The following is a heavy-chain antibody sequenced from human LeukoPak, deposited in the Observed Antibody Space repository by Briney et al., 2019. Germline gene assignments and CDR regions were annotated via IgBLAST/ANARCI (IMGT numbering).Heavy chain of an antibody. Sequence: GRSLRLSCAASGFTFSSYAMHWVRRAPGKGLEWVAVISYDGSNTYYADSVKGRFTISRDNSKNTLYLQMNSLRAEDTAVYSCARSVYYYDSSGQDAFDIWGQGTMVTVSS. CDR2: ISYDGSNT. CDR3: ARSVYYYDSSGQDAFDI. J-gene: IGHJ3*02. V-gene: IGHV3-30*04. CDR1: GFTFSSYA. D-gene: IGHD3-22*01.